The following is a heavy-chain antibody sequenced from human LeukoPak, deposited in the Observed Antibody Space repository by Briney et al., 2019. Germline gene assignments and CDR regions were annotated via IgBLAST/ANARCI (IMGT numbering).Heavy chain of an antibody. CDR3: ASTLSSSPH. CDR2: IYSAGST. D-gene: IGHD6-6*01. CDR1: GFTVSSNY. Sequence: PGRSLRLSCAASGFTVSSNYMSWVRQAPGKGLEWVSVIYSAGSTYYADSVKGRFTISRDNAKNTLYLQMNSLRAEDTAVYYCASTLSSSPHWGRGTLVTVSS. J-gene: IGHJ4*02. V-gene: IGHV3-53*01.